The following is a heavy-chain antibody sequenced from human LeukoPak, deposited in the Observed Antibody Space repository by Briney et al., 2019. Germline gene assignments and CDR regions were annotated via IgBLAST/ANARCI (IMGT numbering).Heavy chain of an antibody. D-gene: IGHD5-24*01. V-gene: IGHV1-8*02. CDR1: GYTFTSYD. CDR3: ARGRGGDGYNYVNNWFDP. J-gene: IGHJ5*02. CDR2: MNPSSGNT. Sequence: ASVTVSCKASGYTFTSYDINWVRQATGQGLEWMGWMNPSSGNTGYAQKFQGRVTMTRNTSISTAYMELSSLRSEDTAVYYCARGRGGDGYNYVNNWFDPWGQGTLVTVSS.